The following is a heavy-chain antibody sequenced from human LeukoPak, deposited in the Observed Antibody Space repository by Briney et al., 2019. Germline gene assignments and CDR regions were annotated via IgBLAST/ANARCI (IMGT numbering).Heavy chain of an antibody. D-gene: IGHD3-3*01. Sequence: SQTLSLTCTVSGGAISRGGYYWSWIRQHPGKGLEWIGYIYYSGSTYYNPSLKSRVTISVDTSKNQFSLKLSSVTAADTAVYYCAKARFEDWFDPWGQGTLLTVSS. CDR3: AKARFEDWFDP. CDR2: IYYSGST. J-gene: IGHJ5*02. V-gene: IGHV4-31*03. CDR1: GGAISRGGYY.